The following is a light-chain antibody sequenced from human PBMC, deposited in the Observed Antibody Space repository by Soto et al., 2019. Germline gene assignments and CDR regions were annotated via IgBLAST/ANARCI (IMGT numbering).Light chain of an antibody. V-gene: IGKV1-27*01. CDR1: QGVSNY. Sequence: DIEVTQSPSSLSASVGDTVTITCRASQGVSNYLAWYQQKAGQVPKLLIYAASTGHSGVPSRFSGSGSGTDFTLTISSLQPEDVATYYCQNYNRAPFTFGPGTKVDIK. J-gene: IGKJ3*01. CDR2: AAS. CDR3: QNYNRAPFT.